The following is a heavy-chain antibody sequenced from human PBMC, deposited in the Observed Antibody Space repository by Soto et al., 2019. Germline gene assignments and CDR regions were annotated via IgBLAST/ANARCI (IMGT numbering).Heavy chain of an antibody. J-gene: IGHJ4*02. V-gene: IGHV3-21*01. CDR1: GFTFNTYT. Sequence: EVQLVESGGGLVKPGGSLRLSCAASGFTFNTYTMHWVRQAPGKGLEWVSAISSGSTYIYYTDSLKGRFTISRDNAKNSLYLQMNSLRVEHTAVYYCETLGRERDDYWGQGTLVTVSS. CDR3: ETLGRERDDY. CDR2: ISSGSTYI. D-gene: IGHD1-1*01.